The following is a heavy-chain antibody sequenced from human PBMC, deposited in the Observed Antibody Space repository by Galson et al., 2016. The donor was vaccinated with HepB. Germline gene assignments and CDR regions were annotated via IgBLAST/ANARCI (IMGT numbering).Heavy chain of an antibody. CDR2: IYPGDSDP. J-gene: IGHJ4*02. D-gene: IGHD4-17*01. V-gene: IGHV5-51*01. CDR3: ARSGDYGDRGADFDY. Sequence: QSGAEVKMPGEPLKISCKGSGYSFTNYWIAWVRQMPGKGLEWMGIIYPGDSDPRYSPSFQGQVTISADKSIRTAYLQWNSLKASDTAMYYCARSGDYGDRGADFDYWGQGTLVKVSS. CDR1: GYSFTNYW.